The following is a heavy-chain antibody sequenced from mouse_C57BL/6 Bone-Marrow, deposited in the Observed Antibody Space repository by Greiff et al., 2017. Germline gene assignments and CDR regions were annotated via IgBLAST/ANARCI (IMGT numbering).Heavy chain of an antibody. CDR3: TRYPPYGFYAMDY. CDR1: GFTFSSYA. Sequence: EVPLVESGAGLVKPGGSLKLSCAASGFTFSSYAMSWVRQTPEKRLEWVAYISSGGDYIYYADTVKGRFTISRDNARNPLYPQMSSLKSEYTAMYYCTRYPPYGFYAMDYWGKGTSVTVSS. CDR2: ISSGGDYI. V-gene: IGHV5-9-1*02. J-gene: IGHJ4*01. D-gene: IGHD2-2*01.